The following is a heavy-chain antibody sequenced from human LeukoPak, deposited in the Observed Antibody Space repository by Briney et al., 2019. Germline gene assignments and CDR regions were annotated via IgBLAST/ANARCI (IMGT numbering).Heavy chain of an antibody. CDR3: AKWRKATVTTSFAY. Sequence: GGSLRLSCAVSGFTFTIYAMSWVRHAPGKGREGVSAISSRGATTYYADPVKGRFTISRDNSTNTLYLRMSSLRAEDTAVYYCAKWRKATVTTSFAYWSQGTLVTV. J-gene: IGHJ4*02. CDR1: GFTFTIYA. CDR2: ISSRGATT. D-gene: IGHD4-17*01. V-gene: IGHV3-23*01.